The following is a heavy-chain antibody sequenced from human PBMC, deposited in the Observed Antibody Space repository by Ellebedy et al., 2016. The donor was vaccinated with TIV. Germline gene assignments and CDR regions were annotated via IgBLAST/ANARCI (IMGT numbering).Heavy chain of an antibody. D-gene: IGHD2-2*01. Sequence: GESLKISCAASGFTFGSYAMHWVRQAPGKGLEWVAHISSEGSNKHYADSVKGRFTIARDNSKNTLYLQMNSLRAEDTAMYFCAKVPVGFCTTTPCFYLDYWGQGTRVTVSS. CDR2: ISSEGSNK. CDR3: AKVPVGFCTTTPCFYLDY. V-gene: IGHV3-30-3*01. J-gene: IGHJ4*02. CDR1: GFTFGSYA.